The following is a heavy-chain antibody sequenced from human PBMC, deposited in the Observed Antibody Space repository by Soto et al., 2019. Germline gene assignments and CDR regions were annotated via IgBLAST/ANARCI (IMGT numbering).Heavy chain of an antibody. D-gene: IGHD4-17*01. Sequence: QVQLQQWGAGLLKPSETLSLTCAVYGGSFSGYYWSWIRQPPGKGLEWIGEINHSGSTNYNPSLQSRGNKSVDTSKNQFALRLSSVTAADTAVYYWARGSGLRWRPSGFDPWGQGTLVTVSS. J-gene: IGHJ5*02. V-gene: IGHV4-34*01. CDR2: INHSGST. CDR3: ARGSGLRWRPSGFDP. CDR1: GGSFSGYY.